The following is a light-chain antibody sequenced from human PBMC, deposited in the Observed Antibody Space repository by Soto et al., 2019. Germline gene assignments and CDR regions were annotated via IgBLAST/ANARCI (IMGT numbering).Light chain of an antibody. J-gene: IGLJ2*01. CDR2: SDN. V-gene: IGLV1-44*01. CDR3: AAWDVSLVV. CDR1: SSNIGTNT. Sequence: QLVLTQPPSASGTPGQRVTISCSGSSSNIGTNTVIWYQQLPGAAPKLLIYSDNQRPSGVPDRFAGSKSGTSASLAISGLQSEDEAVYYCAAWDVSLVVFGGGTKLTVL.